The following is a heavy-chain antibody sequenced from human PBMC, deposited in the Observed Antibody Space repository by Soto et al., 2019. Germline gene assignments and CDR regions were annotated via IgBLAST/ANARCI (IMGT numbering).Heavy chain of an antibody. Sequence: GESLKISCKGSGYSFTNYWIGWVRQMPGKGLEWMGIIYVGDSDTRYSPSFQGQVTISADKSISTAYLQWSSLKASDTAMYYCARRLPSSSFDYWGQGTLVTVSS. CDR3: ARRLPSSSFDY. CDR1: GYSFTNYW. V-gene: IGHV5-51*01. D-gene: IGHD6-13*01. CDR2: IYVGDSDT. J-gene: IGHJ4*02.